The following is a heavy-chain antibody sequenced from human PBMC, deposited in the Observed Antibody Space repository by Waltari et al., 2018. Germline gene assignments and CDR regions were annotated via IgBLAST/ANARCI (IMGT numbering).Heavy chain of an antibody. V-gene: IGHV4-4*02. CDR3: TRSFDD. Sequence: QVQLQELGPGLVKPSGTLSLTCAVSGESISGGRWYSWVRQPPGKGLEWIGEISPSGYTNPNPSLKSRLTISADNSENQLSLKLTSVTAADTAVYYCTRSFDDWGQGTLVTVSS. CDR2: ISPSGYT. J-gene: IGHJ4*02. CDR1: GESISGGRW.